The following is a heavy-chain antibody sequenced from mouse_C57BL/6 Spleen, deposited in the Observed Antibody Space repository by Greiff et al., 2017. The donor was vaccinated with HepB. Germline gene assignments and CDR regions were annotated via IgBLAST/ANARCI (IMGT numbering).Heavy chain of an antibody. V-gene: IGHV5-4*01. CDR2: ISDGGSYT. J-gene: IGHJ3*01. D-gene: IGHD2-5*01. CDR3: AREDYSNAWFAY. Sequence: EVQVVESGGGLVKPGGSLKLSCAASGFTFSSYAMSWVRQTPEKRLEWVATISDGGSYTYYPDNVKGRFTISRDNAKNNLYLQMSHLKSEDTAMYYCAREDYSNAWFAYWGQGTLVTVSA. CDR1: GFTFSSYA.